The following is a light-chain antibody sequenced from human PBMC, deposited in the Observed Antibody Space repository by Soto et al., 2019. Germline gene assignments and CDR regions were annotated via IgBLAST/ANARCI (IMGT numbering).Light chain of an antibody. CDR3: QHYGDWPPYT. J-gene: IGKJ2*01. CDR2: DAS. Sequence: EIVLTQSPATLSLSPGERATLSCRASQSVSRHLAWYQQKPGQAPRLLIYDASNRATGIPARFSGSGSGTDFTLTISSLEPEDFAVYYCQHYGDWPPYTFGQGTNLDI. CDR1: QSVSRH. V-gene: IGKV3-11*01.